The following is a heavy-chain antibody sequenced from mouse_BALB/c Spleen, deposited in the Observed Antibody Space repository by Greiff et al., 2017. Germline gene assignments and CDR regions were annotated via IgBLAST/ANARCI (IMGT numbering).Heavy chain of an antibody. J-gene: IGHJ4*01. CDR1: GFTFSSYG. V-gene: IGHV5-6*01. Sequence: EVKLVESGGDLVKPGGSLKLSCAASGFTFSSYGMSWVRQTPDKRLEWVATISSGGSYTYYPESVKGRFTISRDNAKNTLYLQMSSLKSEDTAMYYCARFYDGFLYAMDDWGQGTSVTVSS. CDR3: ARFYDGFLYAMDD. D-gene: IGHD2-3*01. CDR2: ISSGGSYT.